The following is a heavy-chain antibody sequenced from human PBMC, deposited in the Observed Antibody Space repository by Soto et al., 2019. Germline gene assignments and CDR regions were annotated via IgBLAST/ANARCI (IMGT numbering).Heavy chain of an antibody. CDR2: INPNSGGT. Sequence: QVQLVQSGAEVKKPGASVKVSCKASGYTFTAYYMHWLRQAPGQGLEWMGWINPNSGGTNYAQRFHGRVTVTNDTSISTNYMELSSLGSDDTAVYYCARGDFDRSGNYNAGWFAPWGQGTLVTVSS. V-gene: IGHV1-2*02. D-gene: IGHD3-22*01. CDR1: GYTFTAYY. J-gene: IGHJ5*02. CDR3: ARGDFDRSGNYNAGWFAP.